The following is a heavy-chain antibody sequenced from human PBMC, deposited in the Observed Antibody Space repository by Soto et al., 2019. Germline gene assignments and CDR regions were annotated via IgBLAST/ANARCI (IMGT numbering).Heavy chain of an antibody. CDR1: GYTFTGYY. CDR3: ARGGILVVPAHHLFDY. V-gene: IGHV1-2*04. J-gene: IGHJ4*02. CDR2: INPNSGGT. Sequence: QVQLVQSGAEVKKPGASVKVSCKASGYTFTGYYMHWVRQAPGQGLEWMGWINPNSGGTNYAQKFQGWVTMTRDTSISTAYMELSRLRSDDTAVYYCARGGILVVPAHHLFDYWGQGTLVTVSS. D-gene: IGHD2-2*01.